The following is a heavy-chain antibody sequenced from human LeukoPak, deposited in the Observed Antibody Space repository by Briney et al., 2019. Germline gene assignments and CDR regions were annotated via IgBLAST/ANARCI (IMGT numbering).Heavy chain of an antibody. J-gene: IGHJ6*03. V-gene: IGHV3-21*01. CDR3: ARGQQWLGPGYYYYMDV. CDR2: ISSSGYI. D-gene: IGHD6-19*01. CDR1: GFTFSSYS. Sequence: GGSLRLSCAASGFTFSSYSMNWVRQAPGKGLEWVSSISSSGYIYYADSVKGRFTISRDNAKNSLYLQMNSLRAEDTAVYYCARGQQWLGPGYYYYMDVWGKGTTVTVSS.